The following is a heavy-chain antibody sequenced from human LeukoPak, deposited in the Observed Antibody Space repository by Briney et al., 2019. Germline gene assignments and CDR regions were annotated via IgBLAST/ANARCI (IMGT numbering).Heavy chain of an antibody. CDR3: AKGSDYGSGSYGDY. V-gene: IGHV3-30*18. D-gene: IGHD3-10*01. Sequence: PGRSLRLSCAASGFTFSSYGMHWVRQAPGKGLEWVAVISYDGSNKYYADSVKGRFTISRDNSKNTLYLQMNSLRAEDTAVYYCAKGSDYGSGSYGDYWGQGTLVTVSS. CDR2: ISYDGSNK. J-gene: IGHJ4*02. CDR1: GFTFSSYG.